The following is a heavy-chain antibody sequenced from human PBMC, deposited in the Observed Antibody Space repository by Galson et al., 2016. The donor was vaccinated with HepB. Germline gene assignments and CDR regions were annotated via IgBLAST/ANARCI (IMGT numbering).Heavy chain of an antibody. J-gene: IGHJ4*02. Sequence: SLRLSCAASGFTFSNYGMHWVRQAPGKGLEWVAADSMDGRRKFYADSVKGRFTISRDNSNSMLFLQMSSLSADDTAVYYCARSHEYCPPVGCSVDYWGQGTLVSVSS. CDR1: GFTFSNYG. CDR3: ARSHEYCPPVGCSVDY. CDR2: DSMDGRRK. D-gene: IGHD3-10*02. V-gene: IGHV3-30*03.